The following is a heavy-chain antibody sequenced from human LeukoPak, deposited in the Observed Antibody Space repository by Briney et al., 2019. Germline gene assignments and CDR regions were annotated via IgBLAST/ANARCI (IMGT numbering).Heavy chain of an antibody. CDR1: GFTFSTYA. V-gene: IGHV3-23*01. CDR2: ISYSGGST. J-gene: IGHJ4*02. D-gene: IGHD3-3*01. Sequence: PGGSLRLSCAASGFTFSTYAMSWVRQAPGKGLEWVSGISYSGGSTYYADSVKGRFTISRDNSKNTLYLQMGSLRAEDMAVYYCARAYDFWSGYYGYWGQGTLVTVSS. CDR3: ARAYDFWSGYYGY.